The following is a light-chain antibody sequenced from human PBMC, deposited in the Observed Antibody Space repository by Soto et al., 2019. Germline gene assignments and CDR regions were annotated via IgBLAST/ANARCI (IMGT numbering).Light chain of an antibody. CDR2: EVS. CDR1: SSDVGGYNY. J-gene: IGLJ2*01. CDR3: SSYTSSRTLV. Sequence: QSVLTQPASVSGSPGQSITISCTGTSSDVGGYNYVPWYQQHPGKAPKLMIYEVSNRPSGVSNRFSGSKSGNTASLTISGLQAEDEADYYCSSYTSSRTLVFGGGTKLTVL. V-gene: IGLV2-14*01.